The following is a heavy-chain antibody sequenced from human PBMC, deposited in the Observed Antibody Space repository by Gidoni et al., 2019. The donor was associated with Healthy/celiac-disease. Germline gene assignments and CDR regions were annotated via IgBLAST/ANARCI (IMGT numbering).Heavy chain of an antibody. V-gene: IGHV4-31*03. J-gene: IGHJ5*02. CDR2: IYYSGST. CDR1: GGSISSGGYY. CDR3: ARGYYGSGTEGWFDP. Sequence: QVQLQESGPGLVKPSQTLSLTCTVSGGSISSGGYYWSWIRQHPGKGLEWIGYIYYSGSTYYNPSLKSRVTISVDTSKNQFSLKLSSVTAADTAVYYCARGYYGSGTEGWFDPWGQGTLVTVSS. D-gene: IGHD3-10*01.